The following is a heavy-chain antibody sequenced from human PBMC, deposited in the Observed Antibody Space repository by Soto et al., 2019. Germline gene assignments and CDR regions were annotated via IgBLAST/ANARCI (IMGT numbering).Heavy chain of an antibody. CDR3: ARVGAARYFDY. V-gene: IGHV1-3*01. Sequence: ASVKVSCKASGYTFTIYAMHWVRQAPGQRLEWMGWINAGNGNTKYSQKFQGRVTITRDTSASTAYMELSSLRSEDTAVYYCARVGAARYFDYWGQGTLVTVSS. J-gene: IGHJ4*02. D-gene: IGHD6-6*01. CDR1: GYTFTIYA. CDR2: INAGNGNT.